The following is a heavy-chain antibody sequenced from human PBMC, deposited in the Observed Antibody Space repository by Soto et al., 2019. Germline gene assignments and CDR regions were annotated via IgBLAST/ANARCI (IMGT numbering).Heavy chain of an antibody. CDR3: ARDLYMYYYDSSGYS. D-gene: IGHD3-22*01. CDR1: GFTLSSYS. V-gene: IGHV3-21*01. J-gene: IGHJ4*02. Sequence: GGSRRLSCAASGFTLSSYSMNWGRQAPGKGLEWVSSISSSSYIYYADSVKGRFTISRDNAKNSLYLQMNSLRAEDTAVYYCARDLYMYYYDSSGYSWGQGTLVTVSS. CDR2: ISSSSYI.